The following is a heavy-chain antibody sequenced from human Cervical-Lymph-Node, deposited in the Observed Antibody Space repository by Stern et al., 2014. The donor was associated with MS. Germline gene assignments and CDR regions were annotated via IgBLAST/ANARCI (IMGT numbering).Heavy chain of an antibody. J-gene: IGHJ4*02. CDR2: IYYSGST. V-gene: IGHV4-59*01. D-gene: IGHD5-18*01. Sequence: QLQLQESGPGLVKPSETLSLTCTVSGASISGYYWSWIRQPPGKGLEWIGFIYYSGSTNYSPSLRSRVTISVHTSKNQFSLKLNSVTAADTAVYYCARRGDSYGDNYFDSWGQGALVTVSS. CDR3: ARRGDSYGDNYFDS. CDR1: GASISGYY.